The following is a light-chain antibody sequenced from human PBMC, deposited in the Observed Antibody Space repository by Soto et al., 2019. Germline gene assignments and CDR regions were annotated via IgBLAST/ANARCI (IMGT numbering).Light chain of an antibody. CDR3: QQSYSTWT. CDR2: AAS. V-gene: IGKV1-39*01. CDR1: QSISSY. Sequence: DIQMTQSPSSLSASVGDRVTITCRASQSISSYLNWYQQKPGKAPKLLIYAASSLESGVPSRFSGSGSATYFTLTISSLQPEDFATYYCQQSYSTWTFGQGTKVEIK. J-gene: IGKJ1*01.